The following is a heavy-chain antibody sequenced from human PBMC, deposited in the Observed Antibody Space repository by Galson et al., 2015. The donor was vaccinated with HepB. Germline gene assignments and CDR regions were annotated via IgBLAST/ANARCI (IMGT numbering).Heavy chain of an antibody. V-gene: IGHV7-4-1*01. D-gene: IGHD3-3*01. CDR1: GYNFARHS. J-gene: IGHJ6*03. CDR3: ARVQDFWSGYRHPENYYMDV. CDR2: INTNTGNP. Sequence: VKVSCKASGYNFARHSLSWVRQAPGQGLQWMGWINTNTGNPTSAQGFTGRFVFSLDTSVSTAYLQIFSLKPEDTAVYFCARVQDFWSGYRHPENYYMDVWGKGTAVTVSS.